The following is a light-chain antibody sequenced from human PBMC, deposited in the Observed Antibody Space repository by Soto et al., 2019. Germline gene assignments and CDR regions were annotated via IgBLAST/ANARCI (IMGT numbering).Light chain of an antibody. CDR2: GAS. Sequence: IVMTQFPATLSVSPGERATLSCRASQSIESKLAWYQQRPGQAPRLLIYGASTRATGIPARFSGSGSGTEFTLTISGLQSEDFGLYYCQQYRSCRTFGQGTNVEVK. CDR3: QQYRSCRT. J-gene: IGKJ1*01. CDR1: QSIESK. V-gene: IGKV3-15*01.